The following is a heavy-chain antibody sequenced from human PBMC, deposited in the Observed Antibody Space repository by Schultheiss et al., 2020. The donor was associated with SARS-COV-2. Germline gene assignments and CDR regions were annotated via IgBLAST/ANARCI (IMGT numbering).Heavy chain of an antibody. Sequence: SETLSLTCAISGDGVSSNSAAWNWIRQSPSRGLEWLGRTYYRSKWYNHYAVSVKSRIIINPDTSKNQFSLQLKSVTPEDTAVYYCARSAAVGPDYWGQGTLVTVSS. CDR1: GDGVSSNSAA. D-gene: IGHD6-19*01. CDR3: ARSAAVGPDY. V-gene: IGHV6-1*01. CDR2: TYYRSKWYN. J-gene: IGHJ4*02.